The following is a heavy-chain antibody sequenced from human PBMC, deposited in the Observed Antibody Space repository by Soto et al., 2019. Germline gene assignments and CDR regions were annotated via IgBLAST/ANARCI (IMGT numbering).Heavy chain of an antibody. J-gene: IGHJ6*02. V-gene: IGHV3-74*01. CDR2: INSDGSST. Sequence: GGSLRLSCAASGFTFSSYWMHWVRQAPGKGLVWVSRINSDGSSTSYADSVKGRFTISRDNAKNTLYLQMNSLRAEDTAVYYCARSGRGYYGSGSYYTDYYYYGMDVWGQGTTVTVSS. CDR1: GFTFSSYW. D-gene: IGHD3-10*01. CDR3: ARSGRGYYGSGSYYTDYYYYGMDV.